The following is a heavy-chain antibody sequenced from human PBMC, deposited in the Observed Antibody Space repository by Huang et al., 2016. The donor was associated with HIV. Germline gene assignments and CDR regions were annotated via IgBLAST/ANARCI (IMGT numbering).Heavy chain of an antibody. CDR3: ARDSQQWLVEDY. D-gene: IGHD6-19*01. CDR2: VNSDGSST. V-gene: IGHV3-74*01. J-gene: IGHJ4*02. CDR1: GFTFSSYW. Sequence: EVQLVESGGGLVQPGGSLRLSCAASGFTFSSYWMHWVRQAPGKGLVWDSRVNSDGSSTSYADSVKGRFTISRDNAKNTLYLQMNSLGAEDTAVYYCARDSQQWLVEDYWGQGTLVTVSS.